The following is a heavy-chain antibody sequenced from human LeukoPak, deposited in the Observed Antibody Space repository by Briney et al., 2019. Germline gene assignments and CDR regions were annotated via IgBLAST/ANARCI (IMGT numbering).Heavy chain of an antibody. CDR2: IYYSGST. V-gene: IGHV4-39*01. D-gene: IGHD2/OR15-2a*01. CDR1: GGSISSSSYY. CDR3: ARAPRAVNSYYYYGMDV. Sequence: SETLSLTCTVSGGSISSSSYYWGWIRQPPGKGLEWIGSIYYSGSTYYNPSLKSRVTISVDTSKNQFSLKLSSVTAADTAVYYCARAPRAVNSYYYYGMDVWGQGTTVTVSS. J-gene: IGHJ6*02.